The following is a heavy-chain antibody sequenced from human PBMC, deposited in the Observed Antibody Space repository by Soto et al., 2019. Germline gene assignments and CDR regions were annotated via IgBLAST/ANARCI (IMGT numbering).Heavy chain of an antibody. CDR1: GYTFDRYG. J-gene: IGHJ4*02. Sequence: QVQLVQSGAEVKKPGASVKVSCKASGYTFDRYGISWVRQAPGQGLEWMGWISTYNGNTNYAQKLKGRVTMTTDTFTSTAYMELRSLTSDDTAVYYCAREIIAARPSGILIDYWGQGTLVTVSS. CDR3: AREIIAARPSGILIDY. D-gene: IGHD6-6*01. CDR2: ISTYNGNT. V-gene: IGHV1-18*01.